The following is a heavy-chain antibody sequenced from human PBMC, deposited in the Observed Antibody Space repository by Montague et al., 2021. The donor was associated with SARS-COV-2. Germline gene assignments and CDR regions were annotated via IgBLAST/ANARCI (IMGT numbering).Heavy chain of an antibody. CDR3: ARAVSVRRAGHWFDP. CDR2: IYYSGGI. V-gene: IGHV4-59*11. Sequence: SETLSLTCTVSGGSMSDHYWAWIRQPPGKGLEWLAHIYYSGGINSNASLKSRVTMSVDTSKNQFSLKLTSVTAADTAVYYCARAVSVRRAGHWFDPWGQGTLVTVSS. J-gene: IGHJ5*02. D-gene: IGHD3-10*01. CDR1: GGSMSDHY.